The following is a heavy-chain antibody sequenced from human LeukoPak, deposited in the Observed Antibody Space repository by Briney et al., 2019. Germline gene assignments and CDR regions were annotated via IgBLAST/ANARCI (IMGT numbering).Heavy chain of an antibody. CDR1: GFIFSAYA. V-gene: IGHV3-64D*09. Sequence: GGSLRLPCSASGFIFSAYAMYWLRQAPGKGLEYVSGISNNGGSSFYADSVKGRFTISRDNSKNTLYLQMSSLRAEDTAVYYCVTIPSVTRSDSWGQGTRLTVSS. CDR2: ISNNGGSS. CDR3: VTIPSVTRSDS. D-gene: IGHD2-2*02. J-gene: IGHJ4*02.